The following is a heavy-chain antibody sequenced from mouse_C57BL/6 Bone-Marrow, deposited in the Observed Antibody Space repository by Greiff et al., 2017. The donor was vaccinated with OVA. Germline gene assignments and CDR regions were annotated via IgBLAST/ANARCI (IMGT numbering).Heavy chain of an antibody. D-gene: IGHD2-2*01. CDR3: ATDYGYDVYYAMDY. CDR1: GYTFTSYW. J-gene: IGHJ4*01. Sequence: QVQLQQSGTELVKPGASVKLSCKASGYTFTSYWMHWVKQRPGQGLEWIGNINPSNGGNTYNEKFKSKATLTVDKSSSTAYMQLSSLTSEDSAVYYCATDYGYDVYYAMDYWGQGTSVTVSS. V-gene: IGHV1-53*01. CDR2: INPSNGGN.